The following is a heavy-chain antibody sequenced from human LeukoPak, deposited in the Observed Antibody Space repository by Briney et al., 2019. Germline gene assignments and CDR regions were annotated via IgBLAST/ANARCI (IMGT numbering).Heavy chain of an antibody. J-gene: IGHJ4*02. CDR1: GYTLTELS. D-gene: IGHD3-22*01. Sequence: ASVKVSCKVSGYTLTELSMHWVRQAPGTGLEWMGGFDPEDGETIYAQKFQGRVTMTEDTSTDTAYMELSSLRSEDTAVYYCATKSWRYYDSSGYFPFDYRGQGTLVTVSS. V-gene: IGHV1-24*01. CDR2: FDPEDGET. CDR3: ATKSWRYYDSSGYFPFDY.